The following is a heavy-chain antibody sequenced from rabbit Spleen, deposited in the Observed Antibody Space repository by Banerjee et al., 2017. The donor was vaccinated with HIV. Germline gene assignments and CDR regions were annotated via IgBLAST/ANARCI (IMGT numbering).Heavy chain of an antibody. V-gene: IGHV1S45*01. J-gene: IGHJ6*01. CDR3: ARDTGSSFSSYGMDL. CDR1: GLDFSVGDV. Sequence: QQQLVESGGGLVKPGASLTLSCKASGLDFSVGDVMCWVRQAPGKGLEWIGCIYTGNSGYTYYATWATGRFTCSKTSSTTVTLQMTSLTAADTATYFCARDTGSSFSSYGMDLWGPGTLVT. CDR2: IYTGNSGYT. D-gene: IGHD8-1*01.